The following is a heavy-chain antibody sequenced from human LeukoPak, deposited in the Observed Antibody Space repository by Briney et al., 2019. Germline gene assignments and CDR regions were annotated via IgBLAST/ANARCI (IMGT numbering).Heavy chain of an antibody. CDR1: VGSISSSTYY. Sequence: SETLSLTCTVSVGSISSSTYYWGWIRQPPGKGLEWIGSIYYSRNTYYNPSLQSRVTISVDTSKNQFSLRLTSLTAADTAVYYCARHGPMVRGVLGWFDPWGQGTLVTVSS. D-gene: IGHD3-10*01. J-gene: IGHJ5*02. CDR3: ARHGPMVRGVLGWFDP. V-gene: IGHV4-39*01. CDR2: IYYSRNT.